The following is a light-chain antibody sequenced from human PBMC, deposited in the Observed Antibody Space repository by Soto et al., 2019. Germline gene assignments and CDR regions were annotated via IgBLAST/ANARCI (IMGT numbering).Light chain of an antibody. V-gene: IGKV3-20*01. CDR2: GAS. J-gene: IGKJ4*01. Sequence: EIVLTQSPGTLSLSPGERATLSCRASQSVSSNFLAWHQQKPGQAPRLLIYGASSRATGIPDRFSGSGSGTDFTITISRLEPEDFAVYYCQQYGNSPLTFGGGTKVEIK. CDR1: QSVSSNF. CDR3: QQYGNSPLT.